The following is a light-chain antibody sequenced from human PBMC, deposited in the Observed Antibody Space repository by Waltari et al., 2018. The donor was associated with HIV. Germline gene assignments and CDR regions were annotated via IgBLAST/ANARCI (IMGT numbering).Light chain of an antibody. J-gene: IGKJ4*01. V-gene: IGKV1-39*01. Sequence: DLQLTQSPSSLSAFVGDRVTITCRASQSINTNLNWYQQIPGKAPKLLIYAASTLQSGVPSKFNGGGSETDFTLTINSLQPEDSATYYCQQTYSIPRTFGRGTRVEI. CDR1: QSINTN. CDR2: AAS. CDR3: QQTYSIPRT.